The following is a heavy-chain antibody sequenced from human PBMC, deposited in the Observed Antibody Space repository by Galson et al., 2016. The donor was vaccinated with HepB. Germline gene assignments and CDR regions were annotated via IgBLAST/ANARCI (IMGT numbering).Heavy chain of an antibody. V-gene: IGHV4-34*01. J-gene: IGHJ6*02. CDR3: VRGRPRLNYYYYNGMDV. CDR2: INHRGST. CDR1: GFTFRSYA. Sequence: LRLSCAASGFTFRSYAMTWVRQAPGKGLEWIGDINHRGSTNYNPSLKSRLTISVDTSKTQFSLKLSSVTAADTAVYYCVRGRPRLNYYYYNGMDVWGQGTTVTVSS. D-gene: IGHD3-10*01.